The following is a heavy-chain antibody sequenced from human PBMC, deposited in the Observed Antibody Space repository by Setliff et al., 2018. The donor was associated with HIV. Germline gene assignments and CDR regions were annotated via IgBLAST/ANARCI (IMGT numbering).Heavy chain of an antibody. CDR3: ARKTTYYYGSGSYSA. CDR1: GGSISTSSYY. D-gene: IGHD3-10*01. CDR2: IYSSGNT. Sequence: SETLSLTCTVSGGSISTSSYYWGWIRQPPGKGLEWIGSIYSSGNTYYSPSLKNRVSMSVDRSRNQFSLKLSSVTAADTAVYYCARKTTYYYGSGSYSAWGQGTLVTVSS. J-gene: IGHJ5*02. V-gene: IGHV4-39*07.